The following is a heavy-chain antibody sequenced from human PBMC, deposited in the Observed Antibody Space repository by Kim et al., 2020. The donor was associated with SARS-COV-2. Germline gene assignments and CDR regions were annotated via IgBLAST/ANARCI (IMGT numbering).Heavy chain of an antibody. J-gene: IGHJ6*02. CDR2: ISWNSGSI. D-gene: IGHD6-19*01. CDR3: AKDILDSSGWYHYYYYGMDV. CDR1: GFTFDDYA. Sequence: GGSLRLSCAASGFTFDDYAMHWVRQAPGKGLEWVSGISWNSGSIGYADSVKGRFTISRDNAKNSLYLQMNSLRAEDTALYYCAKDILDSSGWYHYYYYGMDVGGQGTTVTVSS. V-gene: IGHV3-9*01.